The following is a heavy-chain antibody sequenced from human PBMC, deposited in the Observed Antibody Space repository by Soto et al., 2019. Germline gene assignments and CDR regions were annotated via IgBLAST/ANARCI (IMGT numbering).Heavy chain of an antibody. CDR2: IYYSGST. J-gene: IGHJ5*02. CDR1: GGSISSGGYY. D-gene: IGHD3-3*01. CDR3: ARRRSGAKLNWFDP. Sequence: QVQLQESGPGLVKPSQTLSLTCTVSGGSISSGGYYWSWIRQHPGKGLEWIGYIYYSGSTYYTPSHQSRITRAVVTSKNQFALKLSSVTAADTAVYYCARRRSGAKLNWFDPWGQGTLVTVSS. V-gene: IGHV4-31*03.